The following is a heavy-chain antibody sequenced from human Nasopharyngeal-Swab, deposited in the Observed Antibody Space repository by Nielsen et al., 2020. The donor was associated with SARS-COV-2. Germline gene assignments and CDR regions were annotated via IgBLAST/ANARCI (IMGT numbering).Heavy chain of an antibody. CDR1: GFTFSSYA. CDR2: ISYDGSNK. J-gene: IGHJ4*02. Sequence: GESLKISCAASGFTFSSYAMHWVRQAPGKGLEWVAVISYDGSNKYYADSVKGRFTISRDNSKNTLYLQMNSLRAEDTAVYYCARGYSGYYAYWGQGTLVTVSS. V-gene: IGHV3-30-3*01. D-gene: IGHD5-12*01. CDR3: ARGYSGYYAY.